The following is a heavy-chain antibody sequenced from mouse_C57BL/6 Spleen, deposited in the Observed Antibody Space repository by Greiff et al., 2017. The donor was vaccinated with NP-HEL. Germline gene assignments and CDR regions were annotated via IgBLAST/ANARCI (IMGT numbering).Heavy chain of an antibody. V-gene: IGHV1-55*01. D-gene: IGHD3-2*02. CDR1: GYTFTSYW. CDR2: IYPGSGST. Sequence: QVQLQQPGAELVKPGASVKMSCKASGYTFTSYWITWVKQRPGQGLEWIGDIYPGSGSTNYNEKFKSKATLTVDTSSSTAYMQLSSLTSEDSAVSYCARQLRLREGYYAMDYWGQGTSVTVSS. J-gene: IGHJ4*01. CDR3: ARQLRLREGYYAMDY.